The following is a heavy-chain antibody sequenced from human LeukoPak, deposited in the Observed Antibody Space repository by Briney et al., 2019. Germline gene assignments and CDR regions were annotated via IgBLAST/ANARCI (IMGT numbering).Heavy chain of an antibody. CDR2: INSDGSST. Sequence: PGGSLRLSCAASGFTFSSFWMRWVRQAPGKGLVWVSRINSDGSSTSYADSVKGRFAISRDNAKNTLYLQMNSLRAEDTAVYYCARQYRGGGDYWGQGTLVTVSS. CDR1: GFTFSSFW. V-gene: IGHV3-74*01. D-gene: IGHD3-10*01. J-gene: IGHJ4*01. CDR3: ARQYRGGGDY.